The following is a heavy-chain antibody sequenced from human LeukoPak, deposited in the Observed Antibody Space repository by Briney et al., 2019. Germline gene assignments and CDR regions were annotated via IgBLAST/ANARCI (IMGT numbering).Heavy chain of an antibody. J-gene: IGHJ6*02. V-gene: IGHV1-2*02. Sequence: ASVKVSCKASGYTFTGYYIHWVRQAPGQGLEWMGWINPNSGGTNYAQKFQGRVTMTRDTSISTAYMELSRLRSDDTAVYYCARDGKDNWGYYYYGMDVWGQGTTVTVSS. CDR2: INPNSGGT. CDR3: ARDGKDNWGYYYYGMDV. D-gene: IGHD3-16*01. CDR1: GYTFTGYY.